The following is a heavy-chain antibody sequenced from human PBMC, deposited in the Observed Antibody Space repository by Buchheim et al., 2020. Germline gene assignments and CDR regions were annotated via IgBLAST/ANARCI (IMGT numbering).Heavy chain of an antibody. Sequence: QVQLVESGGGVVQPGRSLRLSCAESGFTFSVYAMHWVRQAPGKGLEWVAVTSYDGSVKHYADSVKGRFTISRDNSKKPSYLEMNSLRLDDTSVYYCARSPGGNYEAYFDYWGQG. D-gene: IGHD1-26*01. J-gene: IGHJ4*02. CDR1: GFTFSVYA. CDR2: TSYDGSVK. V-gene: IGHV3-30*03. CDR3: ARSPGGNYEAYFDY.